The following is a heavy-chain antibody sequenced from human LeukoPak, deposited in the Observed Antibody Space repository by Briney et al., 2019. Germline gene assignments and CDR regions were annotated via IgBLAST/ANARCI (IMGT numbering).Heavy chain of an antibody. Sequence: SETLSLTCTISGGSVSDYYWSWIRQPPGKGLEWIGEINHSGSTNYNPSLKSRVTISVDTSKNQFSLKLSSVTAADTAVYYCARGSWFGEAIAPPRYYYYMDVWGKGTTVTVSS. V-gene: IGHV4-34*01. D-gene: IGHD3-10*01. J-gene: IGHJ6*03. CDR2: INHSGST. CDR3: ARGSWFGEAIAPPRYYYYMDV. CDR1: GGSVSDYY.